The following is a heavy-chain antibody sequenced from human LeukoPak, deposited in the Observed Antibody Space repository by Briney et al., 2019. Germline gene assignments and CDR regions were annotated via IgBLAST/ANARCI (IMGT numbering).Heavy chain of an antibody. Sequence: GGSLRLSCAASRFTFSTYAMNWVRQAPGKGLEWVSGISSGGGSTYNADSVKGRFTISRDNSQNTLYLRMNSLRAEDTAIYYCARKPLSGGYGGTIDYWGQGTLVTVSS. D-gene: IGHD5-12*01. CDR2: ISSGGGST. J-gene: IGHJ4*02. V-gene: IGHV3-23*01. CDR3: ARKPLSGGYGGTIDY. CDR1: RFTFSTYA.